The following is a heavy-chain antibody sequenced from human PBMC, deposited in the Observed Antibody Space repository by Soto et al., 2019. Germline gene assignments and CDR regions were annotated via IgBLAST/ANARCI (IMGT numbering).Heavy chain of an antibody. V-gene: IGHV4-39*07. Sequence: PSETLSLTCTVSGGSISSSSYYWGWIRQPPGKGLEWIGSIYYSGSTYYNPSLKSRVTISVDTSKNQFSLKLSSVTAADTAVYYCARGIVVVVAATPTYFDYWGQGTLVTVSS. CDR2: IYYSGST. CDR3: ARGIVVVVAATPTYFDY. CDR1: GGSISSSSYY. D-gene: IGHD2-15*01. J-gene: IGHJ4*02.